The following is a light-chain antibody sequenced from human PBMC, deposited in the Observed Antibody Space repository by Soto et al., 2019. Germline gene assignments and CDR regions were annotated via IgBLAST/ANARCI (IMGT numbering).Light chain of an antibody. V-gene: IGLV1-40*01. CDR3: QSYDSSLSGFNVV. J-gene: IGLJ2*01. Sequence: QSVLTQPPSVSGAPGQRVTISCTGSSSNIGAGYDVHWYQQLPGTAPKLLIYGNSNRPSGVPDRFSGSKSGTSASLAITGLQAEDEADYYCQSYDSSLSGFNVVFGGGTTVTVL. CDR2: GNS. CDR1: SSNIGAGYD.